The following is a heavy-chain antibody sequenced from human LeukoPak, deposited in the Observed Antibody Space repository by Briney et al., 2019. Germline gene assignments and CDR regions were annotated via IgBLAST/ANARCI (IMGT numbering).Heavy chain of an antibody. CDR2: IYSSGSSGST. D-gene: IGHD5-18*01. V-gene: IGHV4-4*07. J-gene: IGHJ6*03. CDR1: AGSISGHY. CDR3: ARVHVDTANYYYYYYMDV. Sequence: SETLSLTCTVSAGSISGHYWNWIRQPAGKGLEWIGRIYSSGSSGSTNYNPSLTSRVTISVDTSENQFSLKLSSVTAADTAVYYCARVHVDTANYYYYYYMDVWGKGTTVTVSS.